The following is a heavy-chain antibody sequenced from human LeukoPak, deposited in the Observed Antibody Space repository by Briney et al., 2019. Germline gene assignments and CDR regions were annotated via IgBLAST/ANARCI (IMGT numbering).Heavy chain of an antibody. CDR1: GFTFSGSA. D-gene: IGHD3-22*01. V-gene: IGHV3-73*01. J-gene: IGHJ6*03. CDR3: TRYYYYDSSGYRTPLYYYYMDV. CDR2: IRSKANSYAT. Sequence: GGSLRLSRAASGFTFSGSAMHWVRQASGKGLEWVGRIRSKANSYATAYAASVKGRFTISRDDSKNTAYLQMNSLKTEDTAVYYCTRYYYYDSSGYRTPLYYYYMDVWGKGTTVTVSS.